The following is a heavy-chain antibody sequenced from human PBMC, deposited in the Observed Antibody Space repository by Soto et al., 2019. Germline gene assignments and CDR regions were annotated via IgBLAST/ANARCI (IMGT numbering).Heavy chain of an antibody. D-gene: IGHD2-15*01. V-gene: IGHV1-18*04. CDR1: GHTFTSYG. CDR2: ISAYNGNT. CDR3: ARFSGGSYNTYYFYYGMDV. Sequence: QVQLVQSGAEVKKPGASVKVSCKASGHTFTSYGISWVRQAPGQGLDWMGWISAYNGNTKYAQDLQGRVTMTTDTSTSTAYMELRSLRSDDTAMYYCARFSGGSYNTYYFYYGMDVWGQGTTVTVSS. J-gene: IGHJ6*02.